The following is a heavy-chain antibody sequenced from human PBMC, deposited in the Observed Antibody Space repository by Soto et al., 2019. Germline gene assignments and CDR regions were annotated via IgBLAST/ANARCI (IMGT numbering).Heavy chain of an antibody. V-gene: IGHV4-31*03. CDR3: AIYDSSGSRGLQH. CDR2: IYYSGST. J-gene: IGHJ1*01. D-gene: IGHD3-22*01. Sequence: PSETLSLTCTVSGGSISSGGYYWSWIRQHPGKGLEWIGYIYYSGSTYYNPSLKSRVTISVDTSKNQFSLKLSSVTAADTAVYYGAIYDSSGSRGLQHWGQGTLVTVSS. CDR1: GGSISSGGYY.